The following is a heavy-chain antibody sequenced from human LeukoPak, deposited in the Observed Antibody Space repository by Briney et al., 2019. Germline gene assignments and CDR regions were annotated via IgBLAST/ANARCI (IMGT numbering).Heavy chain of an antibody. Sequence: PGGSLRLSCAASGFTFSSYGMHWVRQAPGKGLEWVAVIWYDGSNKYYADSVKGRFTISRDNSKNTLYLQMNRLRAEDTAVYYCAREEADRYCSSTSCYGSGRWFDPWGQGTLVTVSS. D-gene: IGHD2-2*01. CDR3: AREEADRYCSSTSCYGSGRWFDP. J-gene: IGHJ5*02. CDR1: GFTFSSYG. CDR2: IWYDGSNK. V-gene: IGHV3-33*01.